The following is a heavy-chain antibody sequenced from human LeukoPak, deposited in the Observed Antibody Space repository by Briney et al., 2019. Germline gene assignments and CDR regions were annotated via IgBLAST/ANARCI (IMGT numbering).Heavy chain of an antibody. Sequence: SETLSLTCAVYGGSFSGYYWSWIRQPPGKGLEWIGEINHSGSTNYNPSLKSRVTISVDTSKNQFSLKLSSVTAADTAVYYCAISYGDCAFDIWGQGTMVTVSS. CDR2: INHSGST. CDR3: AISYGDCAFDI. D-gene: IGHD4-17*01. V-gene: IGHV4-34*01. J-gene: IGHJ3*02. CDR1: GGSFSGYY.